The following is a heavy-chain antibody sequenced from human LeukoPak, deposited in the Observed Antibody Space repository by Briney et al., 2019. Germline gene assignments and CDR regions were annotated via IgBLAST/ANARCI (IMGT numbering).Heavy chain of an antibody. J-gene: IGHJ4*02. V-gene: IGHV4-61*02. CDR3: ARDKYYYDSSGYYYFDY. CDR1: GDSISSGDYY. D-gene: IGHD3-22*01. Sequence: SETLSLTCTVSGDSISSGDYYWSWIRQPAGKGLEWIGRIHTSGSTNYNPSLKSRVTMSVDTSKNQFSLKLSSVTAADTAVYYCARDKYYYDSSGYYYFDYWGQGTLVTVSS. CDR2: IHTSGST.